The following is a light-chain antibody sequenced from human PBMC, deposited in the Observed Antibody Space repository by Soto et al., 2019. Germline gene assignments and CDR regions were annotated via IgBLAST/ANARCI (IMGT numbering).Light chain of an antibody. J-gene: IGKJ3*01. CDR3: QHYKAWAPALT. V-gene: IGKV3-15*01. Sequence: EILMTQSPATLSVSPGERATLSCRASQSLSRNLAWYQQKPGQAPRLLIYGASTRASGVPARFSGSGSGTEFTLTIRSLQYEDSALYYCQHYKAWAPALTFGPGTKVDL. CDR2: GAS. CDR1: QSLSRN.